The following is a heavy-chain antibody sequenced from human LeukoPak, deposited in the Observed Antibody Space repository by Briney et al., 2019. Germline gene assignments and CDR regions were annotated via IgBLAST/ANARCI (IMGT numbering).Heavy chain of an antibody. D-gene: IGHD6-19*01. CDR2: ISYNDNII. CDR1: GFTFSSYE. J-gene: IGHJ4*02. Sequence: PGGSLRLSCAASGFTFSSYEMNLVRQAPGKGLEWVSYISYNDNIIYYADSVKGRFTISRDNAKYSLYLQMNSLRAEDTAVYYCARKGTSGWYMGYFDYWGQGTLVTVSS. V-gene: IGHV3-48*03. CDR3: ARKGTSGWYMGYFDY.